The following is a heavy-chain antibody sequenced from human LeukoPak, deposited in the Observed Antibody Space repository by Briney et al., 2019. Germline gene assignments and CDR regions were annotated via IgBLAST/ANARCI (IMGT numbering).Heavy chain of an antibody. CDR1: GFTFSSYA. CDR2: ISGSGGST. Sequence: GGSLRLSCAASGFTFSSYAMSWVSQAPGKGMEWVSAISGSGGSTYYADSVKGRFTISRDNSKNTLYLQMNSLRAEDTAVYYCAKWGGYGYGIDFWGQGTLVTVSS. D-gene: IGHD5-18*01. J-gene: IGHJ4*02. CDR3: AKWGGYGYGIDF. V-gene: IGHV3-23*01.